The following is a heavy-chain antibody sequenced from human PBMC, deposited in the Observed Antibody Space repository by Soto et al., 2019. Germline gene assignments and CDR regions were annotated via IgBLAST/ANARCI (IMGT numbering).Heavy chain of an antibody. CDR2: MSSSSSTI. J-gene: IGHJ6*02. Sequence: PGGSLRLSCAASGFTFSSYSMNWVRQAPGKGLEWFSYMSSSSSTIYYADSVKGRFTISRDNAKNSLYLQMNSLRDEDTAVYYCARLGYCISTSCLPWDYNMDVWGQGTTVTVSS. CDR3: ARLGYCISTSCLPWDYNMDV. D-gene: IGHD2-2*01. CDR1: GFTFSSYS. V-gene: IGHV3-48*02.